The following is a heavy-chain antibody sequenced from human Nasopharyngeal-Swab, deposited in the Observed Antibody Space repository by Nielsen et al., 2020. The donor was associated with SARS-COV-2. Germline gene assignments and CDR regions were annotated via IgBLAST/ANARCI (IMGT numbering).Heavy chain of an antibody. CDR2: IGAYNGRT. V-gene: IGHV1-18*01. CDR3: ARDPRGPDY. D-gene: IGHD6-25*01. J-gene: IGHJ4*02. Sequence: WVRQAPGQGLEWIGWIGAYNGRTYYAQKFQGRVTMTTDTSTSTAYMDLRSLRSDDTAVYYCARDPRGPDYWGQGTLVTVSS.